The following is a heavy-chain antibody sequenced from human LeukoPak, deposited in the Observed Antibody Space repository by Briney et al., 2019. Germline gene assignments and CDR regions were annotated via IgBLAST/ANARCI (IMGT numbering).Heavy chain of an antibody. CDR2: IYYSGGT. V-gene: IGHV4-59*01. Sequence: PSETLSLTCTVSGGSISSYYWSWIRQPPGKGLEWIGYIYYSGGTNYNPSLKSRVTISVDTSKNQFSLKLSSVTAADTAVYYCARFSQQLAQYYYYGMDVWGQGTTVTVSS. J-gene: IGHJ6*02. D-gene: IGHD6-13*01. CDR3: ARFSQQLAQYYYYGMDV. CDR1: GGSISSYY.